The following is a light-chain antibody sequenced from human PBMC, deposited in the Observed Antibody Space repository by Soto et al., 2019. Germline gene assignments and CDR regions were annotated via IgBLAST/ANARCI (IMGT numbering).Light chain of an antibody. CDR2: RAS. J-gene: IGKJ3*01. CDR1: QSVSSW. CDR3: QQYDSYPLT. V-gene: IGKV1-5*03. Sequence: DIQMTQSPSTLSASVGDRVTITCRASQSVSSWLAWYQQKPGKVPDLLIYRASSLESGVPSRFSGRGSGTEFTLTISSLQADDFVTYYCQQYDSYPLTFGPGTKVDIK.